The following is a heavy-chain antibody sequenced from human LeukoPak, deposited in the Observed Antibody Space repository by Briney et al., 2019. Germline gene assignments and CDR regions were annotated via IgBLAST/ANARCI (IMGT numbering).Heavy chain of an antibody. D-gene: IGHD1-26*01. J-gene: IGHJ4*02. CDR3: ARVTLSGSYVGDY. Sequence: QTGGSLRLSCAASGFTFSSYAMSWVRQAPGKGLEWVSAISGSGGSTYYADSVKGRFTISRDNAKNSLYLQMNSLRAEDTAVYYCARVTLSGSYVGDYWGQGTLVTVSS. CDR2: ISGSGGST. CDR1: GFTFSSYA. V-gene: IGHV3-23*01.